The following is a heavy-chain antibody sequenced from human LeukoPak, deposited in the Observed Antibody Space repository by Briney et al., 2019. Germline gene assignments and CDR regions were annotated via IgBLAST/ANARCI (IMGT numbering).Heavy chain of an antibody. J-gene: IGHJ6*03. Sequence: PSETLSLTCAVSGDSLNSGSYYWTWIRQTAGKGLEWIGRIYYSGNTNYNPSLRSRVTISVDTSKNQFSLNVHTLTAADTAVYFCARGVVTQRHYMDVWGRGTTVIVSS. CDR3: ARGVVTQRHYMDV. CDR1: GDSLNSGSYY. CDR2: IYYSGNT. V-gene: IGHV4-61*02. D-gene: IGHD3-22*01.